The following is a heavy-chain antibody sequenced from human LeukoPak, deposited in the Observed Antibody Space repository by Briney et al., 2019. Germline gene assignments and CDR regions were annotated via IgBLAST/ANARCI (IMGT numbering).Heavy chain of an antibody. Sequence: GASVKVSCKASGGTFSSYAISWVRQAPGQGLEWMGGIIPIFGTANYAQKFQGRVTITADESTSTAYMELSRLRSDDTAVYYCARGGNRRGYDAFDIWGQGTMVTVSS. J-gene: IGHJ3*02. V-gene: IGHV1-69*13. CDR3: ARGGNRRGYDAFDI. D-gene: IGHD4-23*01. CDR2: IIPIFGTA. CDR1: GGTFSSYA.